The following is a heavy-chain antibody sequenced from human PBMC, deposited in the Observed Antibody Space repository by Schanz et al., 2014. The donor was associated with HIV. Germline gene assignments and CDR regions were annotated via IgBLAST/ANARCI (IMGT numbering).Heavy chain of an antibody. J-gene: IGHJ6*02. CDR1: GFTFSNYW. Sequence: EVQLVESGGGFVQPGGSLRLSCTASGFTFSNYWMHWVRQVPGKGLVWVSRINSDGRSANYADSVKGRFTISRDNAKXXLILQMNSLRAEXXAXYYCASGVRGHYYYYAMDVWGQGTTVTVSS. V-gene: IGHV3-74*01. D-gene: IGHD3-16*01. CDR3: ASGVRGHYYYYAMDV. CDR2: INSDGRSA.